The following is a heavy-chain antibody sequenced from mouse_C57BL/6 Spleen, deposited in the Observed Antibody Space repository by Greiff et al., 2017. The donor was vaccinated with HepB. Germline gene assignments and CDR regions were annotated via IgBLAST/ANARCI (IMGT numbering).Heavy chain of an antibody. Sequence: QVQLQQPGAELVKPGASVKMSCKASGYTFTSYWITWVKQRPGQGLEWIGDIYPGSGSTNYNEKFKSKATLTVDTSSSTAYMQLSILTSEDSAVYYCARGSPWYFDVWGTGTTVTVSS. CDR3: ARGSPWYFDV. CDR1: GYTFTSYW. V-gene: IGHV1-55*01. CDR2: IYPGSGST. D-gene: IGHD1-1*02. J-gene: IGHJ1*03.